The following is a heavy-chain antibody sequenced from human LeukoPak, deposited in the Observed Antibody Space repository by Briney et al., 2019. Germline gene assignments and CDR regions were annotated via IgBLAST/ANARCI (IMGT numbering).Heavy chain of an antibody. J-gene: IGHJ4*02. CDR2: IYYTGAT. D-gene: IGHD3-10*01. CDR1: GGSISSSSFY. Sequence: PSETLSLTCTVSGGSISSSSFYWGWMPQPPGKGLEWIGSIYYTGATNSNPSLKSRVTISVDTSKDQFSLKLSSVTAADTAVYYCARHGIYVSGSYYNLLAYFFDYWGRGALVTVSS. V-gene: IGHV4-39*01. CDR3: ARHGIYVSGSYYNLLAYFFDY.